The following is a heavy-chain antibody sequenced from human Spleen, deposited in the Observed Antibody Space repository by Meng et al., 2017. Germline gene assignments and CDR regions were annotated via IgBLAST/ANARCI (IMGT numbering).Heavy chain of an antibody. J-gene: IGHJ5*01. D-gene: IGHD2-15*01. V-gene: IGHV4-30-4*01. CDR2: KHYSGTT. Sequence: QVQLQESGPGLVKPSQTLSLSCSVSGDSISNTESYWGWIRQPPGKGLEWIGYKHYSGTTYYNPSLQSRVSMSVDTSKNQFSLTLSSVTAADTAVYWCARYLYGGSRYTNLFDPWGQGTLVTSPQ. CDR1: GDSISNTESY. CDR3: ARYLYGGSRYTNLFDP.